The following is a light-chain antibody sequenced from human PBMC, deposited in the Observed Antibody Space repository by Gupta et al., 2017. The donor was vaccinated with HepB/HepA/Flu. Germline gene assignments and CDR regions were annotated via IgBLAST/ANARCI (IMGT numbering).Light chain of an antibody. CDR3: QQSYSTPHT. CDR2: AAS. CDR1: QSISSS. Sequence: QMMKSPSSLSASVGDRVTITCRASQSISSSLNWYQQKPGKAPKLLIYAASSLQSGVPARFSGGGSGTDFTLTISSLQPEDVATYYCQQSYSTPHTFGGGTKVEIE. J-gene: IGKJ4*01. V-gene: IGKV1-39*01.